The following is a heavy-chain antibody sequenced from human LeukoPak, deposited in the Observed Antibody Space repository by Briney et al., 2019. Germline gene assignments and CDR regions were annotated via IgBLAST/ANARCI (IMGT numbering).Heavy chain of an antibody. D-gene: IGHD2-21*02. J-gene: IGHJ4*02. V-gene: IGHV4-34*01. Sequence: SETLSLTCAVYGGSFSGYYWSWIRQPPGKGLEWIGEINHSGSTNYNPSLKSRVTISVDTSKNQFSLKLSSVTAADTAVYYCARLRFEYSSSVVTAIRFDYWGQGTLVTVSS. CDR2: INHSGST. CDR3: ARLRFEYSSSVVTAIRFDY. CDR1: GGSFSGYY.